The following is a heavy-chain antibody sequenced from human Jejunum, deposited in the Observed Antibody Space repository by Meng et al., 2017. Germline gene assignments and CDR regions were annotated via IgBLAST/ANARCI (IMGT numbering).Heavy chain of an antibody. CDR2: INTVNANT. D-gene: IGHD5-12*01. CDR1: VFAFSRYV. Sequence: QAQLVPSGAEVKRAGASVTVSCKTSVFAFSRYVIHWVRQAPGQRLEWMGWINTVNANTRYSEKFQGRVTITRDTSASTAYMELSSLTSEDTAVYYCARVKYSGYDPFDSWGQGTLVTVSS. J-gene: IGHJ4*02. CDR3: ARVKYSGYDPFDS. V-gene: IGHV1-3*04.